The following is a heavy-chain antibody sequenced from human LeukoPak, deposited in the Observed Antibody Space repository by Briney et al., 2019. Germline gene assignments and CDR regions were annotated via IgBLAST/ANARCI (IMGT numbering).Heavy chain of an antibody. V-gene: IGHV3-30*02. D-gene: IGHD1-26*01. CDR1: GFTFSSYG. J-gene: IGHJ4*02. CDR3: AKDRSGSYSQGLDY. CDR2: IRYDGSNK. Sequence: PGGSLRLSCAASGFTFSSYGMHWVCQAPGKGLEWVAFIRYDGSNKFYADSVKGRFTISRDNSKNTLYLQMNSLIAEDTAVYYCAKDRSGSYSQGLDYWGQGTLVTVSS.